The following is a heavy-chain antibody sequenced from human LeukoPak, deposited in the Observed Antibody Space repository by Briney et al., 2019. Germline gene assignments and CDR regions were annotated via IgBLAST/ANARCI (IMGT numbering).Heavy chain of an antibody. V-gene: IGHV1-69*13. CDR2: IIPIFGTA. CDR1: GYTFTSYA. CDR3: ARGGDYGPNDAFDI. D-gene: IGHD4-17*01. J-gene: IGHJ3*02. Sequence: SVKVSCKASGYTFTSYAISWVRQAPGQGLEWMGGIIPIFGTANYAQKFQGRVTITADESTSTAYMELSSLRSEDTAVYYCARGGDYGPNDAFDIWGQGTMVTVSS.